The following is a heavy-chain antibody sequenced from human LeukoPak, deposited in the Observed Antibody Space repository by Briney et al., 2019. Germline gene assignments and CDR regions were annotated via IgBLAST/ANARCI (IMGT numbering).Heavy chain of an antibody. Sequence: SVKVSCKASGYTFDSYGISWVRQAPGQGLEWMGGSIPIFGTANYAQKFQGRVTITTDESTSTAYMELSSLRSEDTAVYYCARSVYYDSSSGYYYYYVDVWGKGTTVTVSS. CDR3: ARSVYYDSSSGYYYYYVDV. V-gene: IGHV1-69*05. D-gene: IGHD3-22*01. CDR2: SIPIFGTA. CDR1: GYTFDSYG. J-gene: IGHJ6*03.